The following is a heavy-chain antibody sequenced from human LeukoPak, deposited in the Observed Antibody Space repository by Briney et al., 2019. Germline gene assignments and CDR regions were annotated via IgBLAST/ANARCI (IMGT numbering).Heavy chain of an antibody. V-gene: IGHV4-39*07. J-gene: IGHJ4*02. CDR1: GGSIIRTDYY. CDR3: ARRSHIGYSYGLYFDY. D-gene: IGHD5-18*01. CDR2: IYHSGST. Sequence: SETLSLTCTVSGGSIIRTDYYWGWIRQPPGKGLEWIGSIYHSGSTNYNPSLKSRVTISVDTSKNQFSLKLSSVTAADTAVYYCARRSHIGYSYGLYFDYWGQGTLVTVSS.